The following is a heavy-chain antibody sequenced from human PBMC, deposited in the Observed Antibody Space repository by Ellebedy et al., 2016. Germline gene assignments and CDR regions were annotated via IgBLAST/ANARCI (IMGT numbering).Heavy chain of an antibody. CDR2: IYYIGNT. Sequence: SETLSLXCSISGGSVSRSSHYWSWVRQSPGKGLEWIAFIYYIGNTMYNPSLKSRVAISADPSRNQISLELSSVTAADTAMYYCARGYISSWYYFDSWGQGTLVTVSS. CDR3: ARGYISSWYYFDS. J-gene: IGHJ4*02. D-gene: IGHD6-13*01. V-gene: IGHV4-61*01. CDR1: GGSVSRSSHY.